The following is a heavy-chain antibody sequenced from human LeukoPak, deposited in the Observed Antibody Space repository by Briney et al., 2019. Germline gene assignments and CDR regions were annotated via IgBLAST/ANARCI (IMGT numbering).Heavy chain of an antibody. J-gene: IGHJ4*02. CDR3: ARVYGYSYGYSSLFDY. CDR1: GFTFSSYE. Sequence: GGSLRLSCAASGFTFSSYEMNWVRQAPGKGLEWVSSTSSSSSYIYYADSVKGRCTISRDNAKNSLYLRMNSLRAEDTAVYYCARVYGYSYGYSSLFDYWGQGALVTVSS. V-gene: IGHV3-21*01. D-gene: IGHD5-18*01. CDR2: TSSSSSYI.